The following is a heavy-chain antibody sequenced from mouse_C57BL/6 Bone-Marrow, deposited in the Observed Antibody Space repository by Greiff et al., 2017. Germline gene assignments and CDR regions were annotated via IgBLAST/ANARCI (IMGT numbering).Heavy chain of an antibody. J-gene: IGHJ4*01. Sequence: EVKLLESGPGLVKPSQSLSLTCSVTGYSITSGYYWNWIRQFPGNKLEWMGYISYDGSNNYNPSLKNRISITRDTSKNQFFLKLKSVTTEDTATYYCATDGDYAMDYWGQGTSVTVSS. V-gene: IGHV3-6*01. CDR2: ISYDGSN. CDR3: ATDGDYAMDY. D-gene: IGHD2-3*01. CDR1: GYSITSGYY.